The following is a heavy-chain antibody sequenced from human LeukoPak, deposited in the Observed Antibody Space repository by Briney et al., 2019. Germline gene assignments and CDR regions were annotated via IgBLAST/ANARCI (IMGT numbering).Heavy chain of an antibody. CDR1: GYTFTSYG. V-gene: IGHV1-18*01. J-gene: IGHJ6*03. D-gene: IGHD6-19*01. Sequence: ASVKVSCKASGYTFTSYGISWVRQAPGQGLEWMGWISAYNGNTNYAQKLQGRVTMTTDTSTSTAYMELRSLRSNDTAVYYCARNLYSSVGYVYANSYNMDVWGKGTTVT. CDR3: ARNLYSSVGYVYANSYNMDV. CDR2: ISAYNGNT.